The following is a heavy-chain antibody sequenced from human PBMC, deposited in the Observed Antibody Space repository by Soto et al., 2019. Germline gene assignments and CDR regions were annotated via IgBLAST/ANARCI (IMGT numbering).Heavy chain of an antibody. Sequence: SVKVSCKASGFTFTSSAMQWVRQARGQRLEWIGWIVVGSGNTNYAQKFQERVTITRDMSTSTAYMELSSLRSEDTAVYYCAADYDCSGGSCRLDYWGQGTLVTVSS. CDR3: AADYDCSGGSCRLDY. V-gene: IGHV1-58*02. J-gene: IGHJ4*02. D-gene: IGHD2-15*01. CDR1: GFTFTSSA. CDR2: IVVGSGNT.